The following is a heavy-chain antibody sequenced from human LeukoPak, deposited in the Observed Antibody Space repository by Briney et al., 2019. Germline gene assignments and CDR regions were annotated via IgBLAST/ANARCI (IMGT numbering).Heavy chain of an antibody. CDR2: IYSGGST. V-gene: IGHV3-53*01. Sequence: GGSLRLSCAASGFTVSSNYMSWVRQAPGKGLEWVSVIYSGGSTYYADSVKGRFTISRDNSKNTLYLQMNSLRAEDTAVYYCARVLIGESINWFDPWGQGTLVTVSS. J-gene: IGHJ5*02. CDR1: GFTVSSNY. CDR3: ARVLIGESINWFDP. D-gene: IGHD3-10*01.